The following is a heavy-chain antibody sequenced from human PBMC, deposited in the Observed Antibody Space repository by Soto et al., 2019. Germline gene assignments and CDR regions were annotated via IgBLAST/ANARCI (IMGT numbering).Heavy chain of an antibody. CDR1: GYTFTSYG. V-gene: IGHV1-18*01. Sequence: ASVKVSCKASGYTFTSYGISWVRQAPGQGLEWMGWISAYNGNTNYAQKLQGRVTMTTDTSTSTAYMERRSLRSDDTAVYYCARDANVLRYFDWLSHFDYWGQGTLVTVSS. D-gene: IGHD3-9*01. J-gene: IGHJ4*02. CDR3: ARDANVLRYFDWLSHFDY. CDR2: ISAYNGNT.